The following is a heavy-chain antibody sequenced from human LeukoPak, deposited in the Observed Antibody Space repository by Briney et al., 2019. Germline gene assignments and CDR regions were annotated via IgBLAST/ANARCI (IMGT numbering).Heavy chain of an antibody. Sequence: ASVKISCKVSGYTFTDYYMHWVQQAPGKGLEWMGLVDPEDGETIYAEKFQGRVTITADTSTDTAYMELSSLRSEDTAVYYCAPTWRLPRSGHAFDIGGQGTMVTVSS. CDR2: VDPEDGET. CDR1: GYTFTDYY. CDR3: APTWRLPRSGHAFDI. V-gene: IGHV1-69-2*01. J-gene: IGHJ3*02. D-gene: IGHD3-3*01.